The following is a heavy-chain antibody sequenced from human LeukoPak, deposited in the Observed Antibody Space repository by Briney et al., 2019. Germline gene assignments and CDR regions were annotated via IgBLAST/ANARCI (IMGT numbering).Heavy chain of an antibody. CDR1: GFTFRTYS. J-gene: IGHJ6*03. CDR2: IGGSGSFI. Sequence: GRSLRLSCAASGFTFRTYSIIWVRQAPGKGLEWVSHIGGSGSFIYYADSVKGRFTISRDNAKNSVFLQMNSLRAEDTAVYYCARFLASWDRYYMDVWGKGTTVSVSS. CDR3: ARFLASWDRYYMDV. V-gene: IGHV3-48*01. D-gene: IGHD2-2*01.